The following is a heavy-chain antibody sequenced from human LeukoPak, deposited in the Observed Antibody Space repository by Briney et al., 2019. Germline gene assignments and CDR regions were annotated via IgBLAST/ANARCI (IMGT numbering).Heavy chain of an antibody. J-gene: IGHJ3*02. CDR1: GFTFTSHG. Sequence: ASVKVSCKASGFTFTSHGFTWVRQAPGQGLEWMGWISAYNGDTHSAERFQGRVTLTTDTSTSTAYMELRSLRSDDTAVYYCARAFVLLWFGELVRVDAFDIWGQGTMVTVSS. CDR3: ARAFVLLWFGELVRVDAFDI. V-gene: IGHV1-18*01. D-gene: IGHD3-10*01. CDR2: ISAYNGDT.